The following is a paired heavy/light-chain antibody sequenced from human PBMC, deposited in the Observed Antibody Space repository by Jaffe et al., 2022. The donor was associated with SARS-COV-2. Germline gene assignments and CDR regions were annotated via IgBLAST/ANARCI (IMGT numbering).Heavy chain of an antibody. CDR2: IAVDSGNT. V-gene: IGHV1-58*03. Sequence: QMQLVQSGPEVKKPGTSVKVSCKASGFTFTWSAVQWVRQARGQRLEWMGWIAVDSGNTNYAQKFQERVTFTRDMSTSTAYMELSSLRSEDTAVYYCATGRRTAADEWELLGVGYWGQGTLVTVSS. D-gene: IGHD1-26*01. CDR3: ATGRRTAADEWELLGVGY. J-gene: IGHJ4*02. CDR1: GFTFTWSA.
Light chain of an antibody. J-gene: IGKJ1*01. CDR2: WAS. CDR1: QSVLYDSNNKNY. V-gene: IGKV4-1*01. CDR3: QQYYSTWT. Sequence: DIVMTQSPDSLAVSLGERATINCKSSQSVLYDSNNKNYLAWYQQKPGQPLKLLIYWASTRESGVPDRFSGSGSGTDFTLTISSLQAEDVAVYYCQQYYSTWTFGQGTKVEIK.